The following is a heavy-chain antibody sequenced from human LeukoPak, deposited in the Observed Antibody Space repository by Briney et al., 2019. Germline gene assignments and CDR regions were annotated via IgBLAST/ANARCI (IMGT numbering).Heavy chain of an antibody. V-gene: IGHV3-21*01. D-gene: IGHD3-22*01. CDR1: GFTFSSYS. J-gene: IGHJ4*02. CDR3: ARDIYYDSSGYYGSVY. Sequence: GGSLRLSCAASGFTFSSYSMNWVRQAPGKGLEWVSSMSSSSSYIYYADSVKGRFTISRDNAKNSLYLQMNSLRAEDTAVYYCARDIYYDSSGYYGSVYWGQGTLVTVSS. CDR2: MSSSSSYI.